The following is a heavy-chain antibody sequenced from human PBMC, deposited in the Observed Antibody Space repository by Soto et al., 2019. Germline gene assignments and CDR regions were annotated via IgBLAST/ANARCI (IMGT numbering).Heavy chain of an antibody. V-gene: IGHV3-7*02. J-gene: IGHJ4*02. CDR1: GFTFSRYW. CDR2: IRQDGSDK. CDR3: ARNLGYCSGGKCYTALDY. Sequence: EGQLVESGGGLVQPGGSLTLSCTASGFTFSRYWMKWVRQAPGKGLEWVANIRQDGSDKYYGDSVTGRFTISRDNAKNSLLLQMSNLRAEDTAVYYCARNLGYCSGGKCYTALDYWGEGTLVTVSS. D-gene: IGHD2-15*01.